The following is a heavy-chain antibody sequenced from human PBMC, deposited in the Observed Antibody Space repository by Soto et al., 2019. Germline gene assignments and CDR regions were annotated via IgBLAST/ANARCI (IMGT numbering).Heavy chain of an antibody. J-gene: IGHJ4*02. V-gene: IGHV3-64*01. D-gene: IGHD4-17*01. CDR2: INSNGGST. CDR1: GFTFTSYA. Sequence: EVQLVESGGGLVQPGGSLRLSCAASGFTFTSYAMHCVRQAPGKGLECVSAINSNGGSTYYANSVKGRFTISRDNSKNTLYLQMGSLRGEDMAVYYCARLGTTYDFDYWGQGTLVTVSS. CDR3: ARLGTTYDFDY.